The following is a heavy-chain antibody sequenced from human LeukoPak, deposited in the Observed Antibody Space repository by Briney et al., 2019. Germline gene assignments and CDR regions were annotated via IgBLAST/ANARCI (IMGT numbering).Heavy chain of an antibody. V-gene: IGHV4-39*07. J-gene: IGHJ4*02. Sequence: SETLSLTCTVSGGSISTSNYYWGWIRQPPGKGLEWIGNIFYSGSTYYSPSLKSRVTISLDTSKNQFSLTLSSVTAADTAVYYCARFWGTYRGVVTQDYWGQGTLVTVSS. CDR2: IFYSGST. CDR1: GGSISTSNYY. CDR3: ARFWGTYRGVVTQDY. D-gene: IGHD4-23*01.